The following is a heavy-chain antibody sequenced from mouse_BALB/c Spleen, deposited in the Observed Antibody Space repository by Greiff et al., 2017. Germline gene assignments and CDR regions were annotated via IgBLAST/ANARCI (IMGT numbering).Heavy chain of an antibody. Sequence: EVQGVESGGGLVQPGGSLRLSCATSGFTFTDYYMSWVRQPPGKALEWLGFIRNKANGYTTEYSASVKGRFTISRDNSQSILYLQMNTLRAEDSATYYCARDGGGDWFAYWGQGTLVTVSA. J-gene: IGHJ3*01. CDR2: IRNKANGYTT. CDR1: GFTFTDYY. V-gene: IGHV7-3*02. CDR3: ARDGGGDWFAY.